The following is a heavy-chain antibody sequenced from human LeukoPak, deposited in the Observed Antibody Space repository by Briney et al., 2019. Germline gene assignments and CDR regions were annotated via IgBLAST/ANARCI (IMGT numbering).Heavy chain of an antibody. CDR3: ARASNTYYYDSSSTHFQH. CDR1: GFTFSSYG. Sequence: GGSLRLSCAASGFTFSSYGMHWVRQAPGKGLEWVAVIWYDGSNKYYADSVKGRFTISRDNSKNTLYLQMNSLRAEDTAVYYCARASNTYYYDSSSTHFQHWGQGTLVTVSS. V-gene: IGHV3-33*01. J-gene: IGHJ1*01. D-gene: IGHD3-22*01. CDR2: IWYDGSNK.